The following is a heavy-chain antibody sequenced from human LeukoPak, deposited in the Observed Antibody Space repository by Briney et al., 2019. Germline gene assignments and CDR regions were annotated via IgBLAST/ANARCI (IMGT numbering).Heavy chain of an antibody. CDR2: ISGSGGST. D-gene: IGHD3-22*01. V-gene: IGHV3-23*01. J-gene: IGHJ5*02. CDR3: AKARSWDSSGYYYLNWFDP. Sequence: GGSLRLSCAASGFTFSSYSMSWVRQAPGKGLEWVSAISGSGGSTYYADSVKGRFTISRDNSKNTLYLQMNSLRAEDTAVYYCAKARSWDSSGYYYLNWFDPWGQGTLVTVSS. CDR1: GFTFSSYS.